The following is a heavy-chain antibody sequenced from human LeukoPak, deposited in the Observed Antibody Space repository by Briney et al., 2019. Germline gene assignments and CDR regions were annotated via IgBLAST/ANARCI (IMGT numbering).Heavy chain of an antibody. J-gene: IGHJ4*02. Sequence: GGSLRLSCAASGFTFSSYAMSWVRQAPGKGLEWVSGICGSGDNTYYADSVKGWFTISRDNSKNTLYVQVNSLGTEDTAAYYCAKGSYYDSSGSFYFDYWGQGTLVTVSS. CDR2: ICGSGDNT. CDR3: AKGSYYDSSGSFYFDY. CDR1: GFTFSSYA. V-gene: IGHV3-23*01. D-gene: IGHD3-22*01.